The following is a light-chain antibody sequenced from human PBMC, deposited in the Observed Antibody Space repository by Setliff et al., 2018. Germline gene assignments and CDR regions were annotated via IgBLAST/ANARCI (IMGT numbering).Light chain of an antibody. V-gene: IGLV2-14*03. J-gene: IGLJ1*01. CDR2: DVT. Sequence: QSALTQPASVSGSPGQSITISCSGTRSDIGGYDYVSWYQQHAGKAPKLILYDVTNRPSGVSTRFSGSKSGNTASLTISGLQAEDEADYYCISYAGSGTYVFGSGTKGTV. CDR3: ISYAGSGTYV. CDR1: RSDIGGYDY.